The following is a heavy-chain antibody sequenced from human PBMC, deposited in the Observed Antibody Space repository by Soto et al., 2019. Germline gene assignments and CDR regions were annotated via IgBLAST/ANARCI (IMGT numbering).Heavy chain of an antibody. Sequence: QGVLVESGGDVVHPGMSLRLSCAASGFSFSTYTMHWVRQARGKGLEWVAVISSEGTNEYYADSVKGRFTISRDNSKNTLSLQMYSLRPEDTALYYCVCTEGRAPRGGQGTLVTVSS. CDR1: GFSFSTYT. J-gene: IGHJ4*02. CDR3: VCTEGRAPR. D-gene: IGHD2-8*01. CDR2: ISSEGTNE. V-gene: IGHV3-30-3*01.